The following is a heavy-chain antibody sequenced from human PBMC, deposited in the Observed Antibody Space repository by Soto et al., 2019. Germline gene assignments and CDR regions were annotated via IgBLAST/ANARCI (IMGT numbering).Heavy chain of an antibody. CDR3: ARETPPPDY. J-gene: IGHJ4*02. Sequence: QVQLVQSGAEVKKPGASVKVSCKASGYTFASYAISWMRQAPGQGLEWMGWISAYNGNTNYAQQLQGRVTMTTDTSTSTAHRATRSLRSDDTAVYYCARETPPPDYWGQGTLVTVSS. V-gene: IGHV1-18*01. CDR1: GYTFASYA. CDR2: ISAYNGNT.